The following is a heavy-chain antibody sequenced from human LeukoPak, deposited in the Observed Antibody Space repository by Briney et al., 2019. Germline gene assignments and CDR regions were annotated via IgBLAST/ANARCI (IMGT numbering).Heavy chain of an antibody. CDR3: ARDMPPYDSSGRDAFDI. D-gene: IGHD3-22*01. V-gene: IGHV4-31*03. CDR2: IYYSGST. J-gene: IGHJ3*02. Sequence: PSQTLSLTCTVSGGSISSGGYYWSWIRQHPGKGLEWIGYIYYSGSTYYNPSLKSRVTISVDTPKNQFSLKLSSVTAADTAVYYCARDMPPYDSSGRDAFDIWGQGTMVTVSS. CDR1: GGSISSGGYY.